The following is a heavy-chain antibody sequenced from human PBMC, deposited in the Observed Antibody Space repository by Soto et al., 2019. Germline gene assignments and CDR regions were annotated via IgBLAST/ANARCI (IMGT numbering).Heavy chain of an antibody. V-gene: IGHV3-23*01. CDR3: AKDLRTVVPAAPFDY. Sequence: GSLRLSCATSGFTFSSYAMSWVRQAPGKGLEWVSAISGSGGSTYYADYVKGRFTISRDNSKNTLYLQMNSLRAEDTALYYCAKDLRTVVPAAPFDYWGQGTLVTVSS. CDR1: GFTFSSYA. CDR2: ISGSGGST. D-gene: IGHD2-2*01. J-gene: IGHJ4*02.